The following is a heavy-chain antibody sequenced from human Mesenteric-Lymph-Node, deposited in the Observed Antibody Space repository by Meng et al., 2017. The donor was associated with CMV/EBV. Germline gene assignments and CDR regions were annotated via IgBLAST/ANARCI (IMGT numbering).Heavy chain of an antibody. Sequence: SKASGETFTTYDVNWLRQATGQGLEWMGWMNPNTGNTGYAQKFQGRVTMTRSTSLSTAYMELSSLRSDDTAVYYCVRNEALTGRFDTWGQGTLVTVSS. CDR3: VRNEALTGRFDT. CDR2: MNPNTGNT. V-gene: IGHV1-8*01. D-gene: IGHD3-9*01. CDR1: GETFTTYD. J-gene: IGHJ5*02.